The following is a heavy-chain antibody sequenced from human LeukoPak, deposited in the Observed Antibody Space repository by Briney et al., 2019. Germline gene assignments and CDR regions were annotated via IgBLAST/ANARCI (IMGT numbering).Heavy chain of an antibody. Sequence: SVKVSCKASGFTFTSSAMQWVRQARGQRLEWIGWIVVGSGNTNYAQKFQERVTITRDMSTSTAYMELSSLRSEDTAVYYCARVRVPAGHPNDAFDIWGQGTMVTVSS. J-gene: IGHJ3*02. CDR2: IVVGSGNT. CDR3: ARVRVPAGHPNDAFDI. D-gene: IGHD2-2*01. V-gene: IGHV1-58*02. CDR1: GFTFTSSA.